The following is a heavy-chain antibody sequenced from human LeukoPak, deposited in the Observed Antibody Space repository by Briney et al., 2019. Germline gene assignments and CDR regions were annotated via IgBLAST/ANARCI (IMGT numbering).Heavy chain of an antibody. CDR1: GYSFTNYW. CDR3: AKSGGYTTSSDFDY. D-gene: IGHD6-6*01. V-gene: IGHV5-51*01. Sequence: GESLKISCKGSGYSFTNYWIAWVRQMPGKGLEWMGIIYPADSDTRYSPSLQGQVTISADKSISTAYLQWSSLKASDTAMYYCAKSGGYTTSSDFDYWGQGTLVTVSS. CDR2: IYPADSDT. J-gene: IGHJ4*02.